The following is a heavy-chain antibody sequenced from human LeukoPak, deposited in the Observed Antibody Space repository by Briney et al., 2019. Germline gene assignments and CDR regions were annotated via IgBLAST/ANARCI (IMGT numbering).Heavy chain of an antibody. CDR3: ARRKTYYYDSSGYFLDWFDP. CDR2: IYTSGST. J-gene: IGHJ5*02. CDR1: GGSISSYY. Sequence: PSETLSLTCTVSGGSISSYYWSWIRQPPGKGLEWIGYIYTSGSTNYNPSLKSRVTISVDTSKNQFSLKLSSVTAADTAVYYCARRKTYYYDSSGYFLDWFDPWGQGTLVTVSS. D-gene: IGHD3-22*01. V-gene: IGHV4-4*09.